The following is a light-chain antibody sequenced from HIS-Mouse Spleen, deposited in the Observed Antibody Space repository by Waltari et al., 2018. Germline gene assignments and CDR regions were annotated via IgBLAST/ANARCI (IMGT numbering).Light chain of an antibody. V-gene: IGKV1-9*01. Sequence: DIQLTQSPSFLSASVGDRVTITCRDSQGISSYLAWYQQKPGKAPKLLIYAASTLQSGVPSRFSGSGSGTEFTLTISSLQPEDFATYYCQQINSYPPTFGPGTKVDIK. CDR2: AAS. CDR3: QQINSYPPT. J-gene: IGKJ3*01. CDR1: QGISSY.